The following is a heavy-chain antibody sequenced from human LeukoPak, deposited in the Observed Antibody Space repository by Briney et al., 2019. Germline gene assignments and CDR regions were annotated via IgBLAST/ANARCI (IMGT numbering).Heavy chain of an antibody. V-gene: IGHV3-23*01. CDR1: GFTFSSYW. J-gene: IGHJ4*01. Sequence: GGSLRLSCAASGFTFSSYWMHWVRQAPGKGLEWVSSISGLSGRTYYADSVKGRVTISRDNSKNALSLQMNSLRAEDTAVYYCAKDFGDFDSWGHGTLVTVSS. CDR2: ISGLSGRT. CDR3: AKDFGDFDS. D-gene: IGHD3-10*01.